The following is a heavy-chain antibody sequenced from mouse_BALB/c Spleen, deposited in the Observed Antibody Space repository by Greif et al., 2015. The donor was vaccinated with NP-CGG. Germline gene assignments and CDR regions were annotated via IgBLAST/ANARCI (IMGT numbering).Heavy chain of an antibody. CDR2: IYPGNVNT. CDR3: AIGDYLDY. Sequence: QVQLQQSGPELVKPGASVRISCKASGYTFTSYYIHWVKQRPGQGLEWIGWIYPGNVNTKYNEKFKGKATLTADKSSSTAYMKLSSLTCEDSAFYLCAIGDYLDYWGQGATLTVSS. D-gene: IGHD3-3*01. J-gene: IGHJ2*01. CDR1: GYTFTSYY. V-gene: IGHV1S56*01.